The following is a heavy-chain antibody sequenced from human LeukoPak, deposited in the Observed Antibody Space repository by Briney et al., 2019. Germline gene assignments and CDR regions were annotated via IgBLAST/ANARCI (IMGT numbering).Heavy chain of an antibody. Sequence: TETLSLTCTVSGGSISSSSYYWGWIRQPPGKGLEWIGSIYYSGSTYYNPSLRSRVTISVDTSKNQFSLKLSSVTAADTAVYYCARSSSGLDDYWGQGTLVTVSS. CDR1: GGSISSSSYY. J-gene: IGHJ4*02. CDR2: IYYSGST. D-gene: IGHD3-22*01. CDR3: ARSSSGLDDY. V-gene: IGHV4-39*01.